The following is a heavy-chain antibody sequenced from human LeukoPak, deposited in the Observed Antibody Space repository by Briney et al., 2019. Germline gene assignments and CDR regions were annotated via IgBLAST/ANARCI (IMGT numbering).Heavy chain of an antibody. CDR1: GYTFTSYY. CDR2: INPSGGST. D-gene: IGHD1-26*01. Sequence: EASVKVSCKASGYTFTSYYMHWVRQAPGQGLEWMGIINPSGGSTSYAQKFQGRVTMTTDISTSTGYMELRSLRPDDTAVYYCASRFMNQWELVHWGQGTLVTVSS. V-gene: IGHV1-46*01. J-gene: IGHJ4*02. CDR3: ASRFMNQWELVH.